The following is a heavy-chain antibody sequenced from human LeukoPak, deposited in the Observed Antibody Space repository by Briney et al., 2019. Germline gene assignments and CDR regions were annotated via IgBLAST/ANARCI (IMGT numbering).Heavy chain of an antibody. V-gene: IGHV3-23*01. D-gene: IGHD3-3*01. CDR3: ARVDFWSGYYPYYYGMDV. CDR2: ISGSGGST. J-gene: IGHJ6*02. CDR1: GFTFSSYA. Sequence: GGSLRLSCAASGFTFSSYAMSWVRQAPGKGLEWVSAISGSGGSTYYADSVKGRFTISRDNAKNSLYLQMNSLRAEDTAVYYCARVDFWSGYYPYYYGMDVWGQGTTVTVSS.